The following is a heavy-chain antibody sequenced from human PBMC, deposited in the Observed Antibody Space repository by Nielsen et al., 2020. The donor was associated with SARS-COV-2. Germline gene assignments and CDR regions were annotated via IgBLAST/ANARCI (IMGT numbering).Heavy chain of an antibody. Sequence: GESLKISCAASGFSVSRYFMSWVRQAPGKGLEWLSIIYRSDNSYYADSVKGRITISSDNSKNTLYLQMNSLTGDDTAVYYCASGSGDSLAFDIWGQGTMVIVSS. J-gene: IGHJ3*02. CDR3: ASGSGDSLAFDI. D-gene: IGHD3-10*01. V-gene: IGHV3-53*01. CDR2: IYRSDNS. CDR1: GFSVSRYF.